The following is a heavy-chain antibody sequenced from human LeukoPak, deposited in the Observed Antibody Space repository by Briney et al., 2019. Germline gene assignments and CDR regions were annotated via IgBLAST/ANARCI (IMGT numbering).Heavy chain of an antibody. CDR2: INHSGST. Sequence: PSETLSLTCAVYGGSFSGYYWSWIRQPPGKGLEWIGEINHSGSTNYNPSLKSRVTISVDTSKNQFSLKLSSVTAADTAVYYCARRIAARPPQGWGQGTLVTVSS. J-gene: IGHJ4*02. V-gene: IGHV4-34*01. D-gene: IGHD6-6*01. CDR1: GGSFSGYY. CDR3: ARRIAARPPQG.